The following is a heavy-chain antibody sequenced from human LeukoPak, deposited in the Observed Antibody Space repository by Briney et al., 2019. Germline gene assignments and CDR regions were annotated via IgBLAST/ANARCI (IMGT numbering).Heavy chain of an antibody. Sequence: GASVKVSCKASGYTFTSYGISWVRRAPGQGLEWMGWISAYNGNTNYAQKLQGRVTMTTDTSTSTAYMELRSLRSDDTAVYYCARDLEDIVVVPAARYYYYGMDVWGQGTTVTVSS. D-gene: IGHD2-2*01. CDR1: GYTFTSYG. CDR3: ARDLEDIVVVPAARYYYYGMDV. V-gene: IGHV1-18*01. CDR2: ISAYNGNT. J-gene: IGHJ6*02.